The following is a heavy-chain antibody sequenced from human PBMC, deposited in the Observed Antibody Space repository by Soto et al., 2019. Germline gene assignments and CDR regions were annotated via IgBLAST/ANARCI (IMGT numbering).Heavy chain of an antibody. J-gene: IGHJ4*02. CDR3: ARKSSIYSTWPLLDY. V-gene: IGHV4-34*01. D-gene: IGHD6-13*01. CDR1: GGSFSGYY. Sequence: PSETLSLTCAVYGGSFSGYYWTWIRQPPGTGLEWIGEINHSGSTNYNPSLKSRVTISVDTSKNQFSLKLSSVTAADTAVYYCARKSSIYSTWPLLDYWGRGTLVTV. CDR2: INHSGST.